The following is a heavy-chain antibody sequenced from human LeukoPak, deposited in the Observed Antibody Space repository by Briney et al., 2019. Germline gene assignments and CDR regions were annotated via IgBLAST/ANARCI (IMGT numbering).Heavy chain of an antibody. CDR3: ARVSGDQLLTFGY. D-gene: IGHD2-2*01. CDR2: IYYSGST. CDR1: GGSISSYY. J-gene: IGHJ4*02. V-gene: IGHV4-59*01. Sequence: SETLSLTCTVSGGSISSYYWTWIRQPPGKGLGWIGYIYYSGSTNYNPSLKSRVTISVDTSKNQFSLRLSSVTAADTAVYYCARVSGDQLLTFGYWGQGTLVTVSS.